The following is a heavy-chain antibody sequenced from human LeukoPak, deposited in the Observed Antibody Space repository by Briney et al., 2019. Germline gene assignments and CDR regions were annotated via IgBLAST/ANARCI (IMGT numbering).Heavy chain of an antibody. CDR3: TTIKRGDIFRYFDF. CDR2: MYYTGVS. Sequence: SETLSLTCTFSGGSINSYHWNWIRQTPGKGREGIGYMYYTGVSNYNPSLKSRVAISVDSSKNQFSLKVTSVTAADTAIYYCTTIKRGDIFRYFDFWGQGALVTVSS. V-gene: IGHV4-59*01. J-gene: IGHJ4*02. CDR1: GGSINSYH. D-gene: IGHD2-21*02.